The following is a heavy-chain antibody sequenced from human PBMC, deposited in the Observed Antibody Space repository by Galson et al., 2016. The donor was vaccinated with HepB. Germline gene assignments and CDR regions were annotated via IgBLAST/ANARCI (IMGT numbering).Heavy chain of an antibody. CDR1: GDSVSTYY. CDR3: ARDGGTAGYDFWSGYYTNWFDP. J-gene: IGHJ5*02. V-gene: IGHV4-59*02. Sequence: SETLSLTCTVSGDSVSTYYWSWVRQPPGKGLEWIGYVYYSGSTNYNPSLKSRVTISVDTSKNQFSLKLNSVTAADTAMYYCARDGGTAGYDFWSGYYTNWFDPWGQGILVTVSS. CDR2: VYYSGST. D-gene: IGHD3-3*01.